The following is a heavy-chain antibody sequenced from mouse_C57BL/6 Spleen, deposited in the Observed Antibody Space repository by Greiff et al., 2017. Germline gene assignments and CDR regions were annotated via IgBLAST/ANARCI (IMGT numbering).Heavy chain of an antibody. CDR2: INPNNGGT. CDR1: GYTFTDYN. Sequence: VQLKQSGPELVKPGASVKMSCKASGYTFTDYNMHWVKQSHGKSLEWIGYINPNNGGTSYNQKFKGKATLTVNKSSSTAYMELRSLTSEDSAVYYCANRVLSLYFDYWGQGTTLTVSS. D-gene: IGHD1-1*01. V-gene: IGHV1-22*01. J-gene: IGHJ2*01. CDR3: ANRVLSLYFDY.